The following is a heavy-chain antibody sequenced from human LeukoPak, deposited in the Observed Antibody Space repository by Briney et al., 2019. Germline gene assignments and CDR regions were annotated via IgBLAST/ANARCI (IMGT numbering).Heavy chain of an antibody. CDR2: ISSSGSTI. CDR1: GFTFSDYY. CDR3: ARGPRRELWFGEFNWFDP. J-gene: IGHJ5*02. D-gene: IGHD3-10*01. Sequence: GSLRLSCAASGFTFSDYYMSWIRQAPGKGLEWVSYISSSGSTIYYADSVKGRFTISRDNAKNSLYLQMNSLRAEDTAVYYCARGPRRELWFGEFNWFDPWGQGTLVTVSS. V-gene: IGHV3-11*01.